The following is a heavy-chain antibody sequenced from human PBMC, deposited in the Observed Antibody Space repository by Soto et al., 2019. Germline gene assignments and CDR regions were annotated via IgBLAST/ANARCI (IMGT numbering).Heavy chain of an antibody. J-gene: IGHJ6*02. Sequence: PSETLSLTCTVSGGSISSYYWSWIRQPPGKGLEWIGYIYYSGSTNYNPSLKSRVTISVDTSKNQFSLKLSSVTAADTAVYYCARDHNYYGSAYYGMDVWGQGTTVTVSS. V-gene: IGHV4-59*01. CDR1: GGSISSYY. CDR2: IYYSGST. D-gene: IGHD3-10*01. CDR3: ARDHNYYGSAYYGMDV.